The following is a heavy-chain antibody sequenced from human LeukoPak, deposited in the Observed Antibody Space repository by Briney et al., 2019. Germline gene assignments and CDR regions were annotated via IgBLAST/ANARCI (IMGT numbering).Heavy chain of an antibody. D-gene: IGHD3-16*01. CDR1: GFIFSGYS. Sequence: GGSLRLSCAASGFIFSGYSMNWVRQAPGRGLEWVSYISSSSSNIYYADSVKDRFTISRDNAKNSVYLQMNSLRAEDTAVYYCARGGSSSNLFFDYWGQGTLVTVSS. CDR3: ARGGSSSNLFFDY. CDR2: ISSSSSNI. V-gene: IGHV3-48*01. J-gene: IGHJ4*02.